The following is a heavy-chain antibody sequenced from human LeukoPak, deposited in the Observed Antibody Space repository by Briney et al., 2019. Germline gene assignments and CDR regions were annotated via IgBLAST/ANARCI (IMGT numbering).Heavy chain of an antibody. CDR3: ARGKYGGYFIDY. CDR1: GFTFSSYW. V-gene: IGHV3-74*01. J-gene: IGHJ4*02. D-gene: IGHD5-12*01. Sequence: GGSLRLSCVASGFTFSSYWMHWVRQDPGKGLVWVSRINSDGSSTRYAYADSVKGRFTISRDNAKNTVYLQMNSLRAEDTAVYYCARGKYGGYFIDYWGQGTLVTVSS. CDR2: INSDGSST.